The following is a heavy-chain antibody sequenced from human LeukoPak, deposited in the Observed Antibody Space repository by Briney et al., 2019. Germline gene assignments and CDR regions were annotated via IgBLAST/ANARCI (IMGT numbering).Heavy chain of an antibody. CDR3: AKGRGTFGVANAIDY. V-gene: IGHV3-30*02. D-gene: IGHD3-3*01. CDR1: GFTFSSYG. J-gene: IGHJ4*02. Sequence: GGSLRLSCAASGFTFSSYGMHWVRQAPGKGLEWVAVIWYGGSNKYYADSVKGRFTISRDNSKNTLYLQMNSLRAEDTAVYYCAKGRGTFGVANAIDYWGQGTLVTVSS. CDR2: IWYGGSNK.